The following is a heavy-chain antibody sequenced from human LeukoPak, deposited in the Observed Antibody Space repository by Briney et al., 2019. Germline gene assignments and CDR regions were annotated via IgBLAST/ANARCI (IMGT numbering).Heavy chain of an antibody. D-gene: IGHD5-24*01. V-gene: IGHV1-3*01. J-gene: IGHJ5*02. CDR2: INAGNGNT. Sequence: ASVKVSCKASGYTFTSYAMHWVRQAPGQRLEWMGWINAGNGNTKYSQKFQGRVTITRDTSASTAYMELSSLRSEDTAVYYCARAPISWHRWFDPWGQGTLVTVSS. CDR3: ARAPISWHRWFDP. CDR1: GYTFTSYA.